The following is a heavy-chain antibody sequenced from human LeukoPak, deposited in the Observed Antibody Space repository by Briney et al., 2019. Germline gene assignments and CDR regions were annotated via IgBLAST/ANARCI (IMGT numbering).Heavy chain of an antibody. V-gene: IGHV4-34*01. CDR2: INHSGST. CDR1: GGSFSGYY. D-gene: IGHD1-7*01. Sequence: SETLSLTCAVYGGSFSGYYWSWIRQPPGKGLEWIGEINHSGSTNYNPSLKSRVTISVDTSKNQFSLKLSSVTAADTAVYYCARARELPGYYYYYMDVWGKGTTVTVSS. CDR3: ARARELPGYYYYYMDV. J-gene: IGHJ6*03.